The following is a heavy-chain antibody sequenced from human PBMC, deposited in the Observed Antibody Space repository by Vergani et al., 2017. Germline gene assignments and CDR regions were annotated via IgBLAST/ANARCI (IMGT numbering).Heavy chain of an antibody. D-gene: IGHD3-3*01. Sequence: QVQLQESGPGLVKPSETLSLTCTVSGGSISSYYWSWIRQPPGKGLEWIGYIYYSGSTNYNPSLKSRVTISVDTSKNQFSLKLSSVTAADTAVYYCARIYDFWSGFDYYDYMDVWGKGTTVTVSS. CDR2: IYYSGST. V-gene: IGHV4-59*01. CDR1: GGSISSYY. J-gene: IGHJ6*03. CDR3: ARIYDFWSGFDYYDYMDV.